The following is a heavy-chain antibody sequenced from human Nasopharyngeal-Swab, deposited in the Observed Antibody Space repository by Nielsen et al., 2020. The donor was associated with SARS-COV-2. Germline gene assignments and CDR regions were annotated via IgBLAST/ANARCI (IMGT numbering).Heavy chain of an antibody. V-gene: IGHV4-31*03. CDR1: GGSISSSGYY. Sequence: SETLSLTCTVSGGSISSSGYYWSWIRQHTGKGRGWYGYIYYSGSTNYNPSLKSRVTISVDTSKNQFPLKLSSVTAADTAVYYCARASIVVVITAFDYLGQGTLVTVSS. J-gene: IGHJ4*02. CDR2: IYYSGST. D-gene: IGHD3-22*01. CDR3: ARASIVVVITAFDY.